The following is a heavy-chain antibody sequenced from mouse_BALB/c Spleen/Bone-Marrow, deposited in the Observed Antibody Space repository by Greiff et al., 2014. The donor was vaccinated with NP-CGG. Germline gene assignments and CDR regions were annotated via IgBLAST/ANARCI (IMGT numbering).Heavy chain of an antibody. D-gene: IGHD2-4*01. CDR1: GFTFSSFG. J-gene: IGHJ3*01. V-gene: IGHV5-17*02. Sequence: EVQLQESGGGLVQPGGSRKLSCAASGFTFSSFGMHWVRQAPEKGLEWVAYISSGSRTIYYADTVKGRFTISRDSPKSTLFLQMTSLRSEDTAMYYCARNYDFWFGYWGQGTLVTVSA. CDR3: ARNYDFWFGY. CDR2: ISSGSRTI.